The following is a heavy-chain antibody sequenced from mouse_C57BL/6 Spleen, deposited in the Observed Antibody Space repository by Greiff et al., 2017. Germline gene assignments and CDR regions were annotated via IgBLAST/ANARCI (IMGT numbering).Heavy chain of an antibody. V-gene: IGHV1-52*01. CDR3: ARDYYSNYLFAY. CDR1: GYTFTSYW. Sequence: QVQLQQPGAELVRPGSSVKLSCKASGYTFTSYWMHWVKQRPIQGLEWIGNIDPSDSETHYNQKFKDKATLTVDKSSSTAYMQRSSLTSEDSAVYYCARDYYSNYLFAYWGQGTLVTVSA. CDR2: IDPSDSET. D-gene: IGHD2-5*01. J-gene: IGHJ3*01.